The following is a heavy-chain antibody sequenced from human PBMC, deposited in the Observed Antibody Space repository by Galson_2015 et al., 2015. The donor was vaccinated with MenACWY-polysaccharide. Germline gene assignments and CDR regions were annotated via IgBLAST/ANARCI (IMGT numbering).Heavy chain of an antibody. J-gene: IGHJ5*01. CDR3: AGGAGTERRLDS. D-gene: IGHD6-25*01. CDR1: GFTFSTYW. Sequence: SLRLSCAASGFTFSTYWMNWVRQAPGKGLEWVANIKKDGSEKYYVDSAKGRFTISRDNAKNSLYLQMNSLRAEDTAVYYCAGGAGTERRLDSCGQGTLVTVSS. CDR2: IKKDGSEK. V-gene: IGHV3-7*01.